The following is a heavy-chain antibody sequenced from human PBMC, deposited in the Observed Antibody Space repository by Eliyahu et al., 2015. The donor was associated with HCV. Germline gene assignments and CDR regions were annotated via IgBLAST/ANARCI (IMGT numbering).Heavy chain of an antibody. D-gene: IGHD3/OR15-3a*01. Sequence: EVQLLESGGGLVQPGGSLRLSCAASGFAXXTYAXXWVRQAPGKGLGWVSDISGSGGRTYYADSVEGRFTISRDNSKNTLYLEMNSLRAEDTAIYYCAKISGGYDFLTAYYRPGYPFENWGQGTLVTVSS. V-gene: IGHV3-23*01. J-gene: IGHJ4*02. CDR2: ISGSGGRT. CDR1: GFAXXTYA. CDR3: AKISGGYDFLTAYYRPGYPFEN.